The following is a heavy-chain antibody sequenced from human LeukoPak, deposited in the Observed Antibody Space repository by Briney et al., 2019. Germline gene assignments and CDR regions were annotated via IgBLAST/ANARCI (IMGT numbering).Heavy chain of an antibody. D-gene: IGHD2-2*01. Sequence: GASVKVSCKASGYTFTSYGISWVRQAPGQGLEWMGGIIPIFGTANYAQKFQGRVTITADESTSTAYMELSSLRSEDTAVYYCARAFLDCSSTSCYGFVWGQGTTVTVSS. J-gene: IGHJ6*02. CDR1: GYTFTSYG. CDR3: ARAFLDCSSTSCYGFV. CDR2: IIPIFGTA. V-gene: IGHV1-69*13.